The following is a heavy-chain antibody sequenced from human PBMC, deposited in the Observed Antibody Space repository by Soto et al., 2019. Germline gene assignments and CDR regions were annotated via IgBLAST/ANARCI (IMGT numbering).Heavy chain of an antibody. CDR1: GFTFTYYA. Sequence: PGGSVRLSCTASGFTFTYYAFSWVRQAPGKGLEWVSAISANGQGIYYADSVRGRFTISRDSSKNTVFLHMDSLRAEDTAVYYCAKDRDYPRDQFHYWGQGTLVTVSS. CDR3: AKDRDYPRDQFHY. J-gene: IGHJ4*02. CDR2: ISANGQGI. D-gene: IGHD2-2*01. V-gene: IGHV3-23*01.